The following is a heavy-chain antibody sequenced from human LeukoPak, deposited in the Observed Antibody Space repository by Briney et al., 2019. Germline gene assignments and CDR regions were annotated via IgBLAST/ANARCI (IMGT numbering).Heavy chain of an antibody. V-gene: IGHV3-11*01. Sequence: GGSLRLSCAASGFTFSDYYMSWIRQAPGKGLEWVSYISSSGSTIYYADSVKGRFTISRDNAKNSLSLQMNSLRAEDTAVYYCARDSYISSCVEYWGQGTLVTVSS. D-gene: IGHD6-13*01. J-gene: IGHJ4*02. CDR1: GFTFSDYY. CDR3: ARDSYISSCVEY. CDR2: ISSSGSTI.